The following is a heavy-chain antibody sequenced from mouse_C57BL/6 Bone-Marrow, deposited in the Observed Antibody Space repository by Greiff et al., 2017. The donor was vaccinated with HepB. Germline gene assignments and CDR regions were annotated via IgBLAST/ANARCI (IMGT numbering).Heavy chain of an antibody. J-gene: IGHJ3*01. CDR3: ASGYYGSSYWVAY. CDR2: INPSSGYT. V-gene: IGHV1-4*01. Sequence: QVQLQQSGAELARPGASVKMSCKASGYTFTSYTMHWVKQRPGQGLEWIGYINPSSGYTKYNQKFKDKATLTADKSSSTAYMQLSSLTSEDSAVYYCASGYYGSSYWVAYGGQGTVVTVTA. CDR1: GYTFTSYT. D-gene: IGHD1-1*01.